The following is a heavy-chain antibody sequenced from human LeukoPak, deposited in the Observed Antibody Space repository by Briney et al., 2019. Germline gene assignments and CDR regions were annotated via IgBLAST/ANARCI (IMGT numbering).Heavy chain of an antibody. Sequence: GGSLRLSCAASGFTFSSYSMNWVRQAPGKGLEWVANIKQDGSEKYYVDSVKGRFTISRDNAKNSLYLQMNSLRAEDAAVYYCATSRRDQYYYYYYYMDVWGKGTTVTVSS. CDR2: IKQDGSEK. J-gene: IGHJ6*03. V-gene: IGHV3-7*01. CDR1: GFTFSSYS. CDR3: ATSRRDQYYYYYYYMDV. D-gene: IGHD5-24*01.